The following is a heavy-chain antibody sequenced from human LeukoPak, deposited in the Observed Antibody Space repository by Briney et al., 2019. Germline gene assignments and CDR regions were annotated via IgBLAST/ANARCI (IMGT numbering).Heavy chain of an antibody. D-gene: IGHD5-18*01. J-gene: IGHJ4*02. Sequence: SETLSLTCTVSGGSISSYYWSWIRQPPGKGLEWIGYIYYSGSTNYNPSLKSRVTISVDTSKNQFSLKLSSVTAADTAVYYCARGRDVDTAMVTSYYFDYWGQGTLVTVSS. CDR2: IYYSGST. CDR1: GGSISSYY. CDR3: ARGRDVDTAMVTSYYFDY. V-gene: IGHV4-59*01.